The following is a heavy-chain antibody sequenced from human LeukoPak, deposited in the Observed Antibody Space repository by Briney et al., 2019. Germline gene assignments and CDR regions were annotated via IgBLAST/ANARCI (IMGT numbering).Heavy chain of an antibody. Sequence: PGGSLRLSCAASGFTFSSYAMSWVRQAPGKGLEWVSAISGSGGSTYYADSVKGRFTISRDNSKNTLYLQMNSLRAEDTAVYYCARDQYSGSYGYFDYWGQGTLGTVSS. V-gene: IGHV3-23*01. D-gene: IGHD6-6*01. CDR2: ISGSGGST. J-gene: IGHJ4*02. CDR1: GFTFSSYA. CDR3: ARDQYSGSYGYFDY.